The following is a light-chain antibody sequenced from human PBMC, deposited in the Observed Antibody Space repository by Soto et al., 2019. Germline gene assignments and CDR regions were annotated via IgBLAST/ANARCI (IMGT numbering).Light chain of an antibody. J-gene: IGLJ1*01. CDR3: SSFTGSNSPFV. Sequence: QSALTQPASVSGSPGQSITISCTGTSSDVGGYNYVSWYRQHPGKVPKLILYEVSYRPSGVSDRFSGSKSGNTASLTISGLQAEDEADYYCSSFTGSNSPFVFGSGTKLTVL. V-gene: IGLV2-14*01. CDR1: SSDVGGYNY. CDR2: EVS.